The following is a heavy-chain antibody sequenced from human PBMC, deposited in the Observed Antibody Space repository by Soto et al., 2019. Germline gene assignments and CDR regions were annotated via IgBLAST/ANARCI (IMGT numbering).Heavy chain of an antibody. D-gene: IGHD4-4*01. J-gene: IGHJ4*02. CDR1: GGSVSSYD. CDR3: ARHSNRNYGLSYFDY. CDR2: IYYSGST. V-gene: IGHV4-59*08. Sequence: PSGTLALTCTVSGGSVSSYDWSWTRQSPGKGLEWIGYIYYSGSTKYKPSLKSRVTMSVDTSKNQFSLKVSSATAADTAVYYCARHSNRNYGLSYFDYWGLGALVTVSS.